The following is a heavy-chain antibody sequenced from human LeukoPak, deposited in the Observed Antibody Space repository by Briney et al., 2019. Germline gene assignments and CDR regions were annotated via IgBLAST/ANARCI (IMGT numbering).Heavy chain of an antibody. CDR3: AELQGYCSSTSCLDY. CDR2: IYYSGST. CDR1: GGSISSYY. D-gene: IGHD2-2*01. J-gene: IGHJ4*02. Sequence: SETLSLTCTVSGGSISSYYWSWIRQPPGKGLEWIGYIYYSGSTYYNPSLKSRVTISVDTSKNQFSLKLSSVTAADTAVYYCAELQGYCSSTSCLDYWGQGTLVTVSS. V-gene: IGHV4-59*04.